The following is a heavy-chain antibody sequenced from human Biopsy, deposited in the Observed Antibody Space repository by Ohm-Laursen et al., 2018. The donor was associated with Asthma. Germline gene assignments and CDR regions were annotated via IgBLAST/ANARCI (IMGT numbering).Heavy chain of an antibody. J-gene: IGHJ6*02. V-gene: IGHV1-18*01. CDR3: ARAVDYSHYYGIDV. D-gene: IGHD3-10*01. CDR2: ISVYNGNT. Sequence: GASVKASCKTSGYTFNSAGITWVRQAPGQGLEWMGWISVYNGNTKVAQKLQDRVTMITDTSTSTAYMELRSRRSDDTAVYFCARAVDYSHYYGIDVWGQGTTVTVS. CDR1: GYTFNSAG.